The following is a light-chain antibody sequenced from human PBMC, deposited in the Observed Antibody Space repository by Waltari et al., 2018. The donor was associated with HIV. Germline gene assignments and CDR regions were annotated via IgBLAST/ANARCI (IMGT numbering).Light chain of an antibody. CDR3: SSYTSSSTLVV. CDR1: SRDVGGYNY. J-gene: IGLJ2*01. CDR2: EVS. Sequence: QSALTQPASVSGSPGQSLTIPCTGPSRDVGGYNYVSWYQQHPGKAPKLMIYEVSNRPSGVSNRFSGSKSGNTASLTISGLQAEDEADYYCSSYTSSSTLVVFGGGTKLTVL. V-gene: IGLV2-14*01.